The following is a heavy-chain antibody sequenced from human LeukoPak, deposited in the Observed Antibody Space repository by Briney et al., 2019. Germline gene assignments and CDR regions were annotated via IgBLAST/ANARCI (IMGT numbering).Heavy chain of an antibody. CDR2: ISAYNGKT. V-gene: IGHV1-18*01. CDR3: ARDLIEVRPGWFDP. Sequence: ASVKVSCTASGYTFTTYGINWLRQAPGQGLEWMGWISAYNGKTNYAQKLQGTVTMTTDTSTSTAYLELRSLRSDDTTIYYCARDLIEVRPGWFDPWGQGILVTVSS. D-gene: IGHD6-6*01. CDR1: GYTFTTYG. J-gene: IGHJ5*02.